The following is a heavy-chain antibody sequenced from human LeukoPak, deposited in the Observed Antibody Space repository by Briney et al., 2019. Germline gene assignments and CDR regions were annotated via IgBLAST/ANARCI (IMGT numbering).Heavy chain of an antibody. CDR3: AREGPSYYDSSGYYSSVEGYFDY. V-gene: IGHV1-69*04. CDR1: GGTFSSYA. Sequence: SVKVSCKASGGTFSSYAISWVRQAPGQGLEWMGRIIPILGIVNYAQKFQGRVTITADKSTSTAYMELRSLRSDDTAVYYCAREGPSYYDSSGYYSSVEGYFDYWGQGTLVTVSS. D-gene: IGHD3-22*01. J-gene: IGHJ4*02. CDR2: IIPILGIV.